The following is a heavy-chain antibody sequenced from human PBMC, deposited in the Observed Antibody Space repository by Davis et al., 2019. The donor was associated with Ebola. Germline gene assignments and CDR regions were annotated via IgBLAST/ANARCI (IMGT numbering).Heavy chain of an antibody. CDR2: ISSSDSYI. J-gene: IGHJ4*02. V-gene: IGHV3-21*01. CDR3: ARRLDFQF. Sequence: GGSLRLSCVASGFTFSTYWMTWVRQAPGKGLEWVSSISSSDSYIYYADSVKGRFTISRDNDKNSLYLQMNSLRAEDTAVYYCARRLDFQFWGQGTLVTVSS. CDR1: GFTFSTYW. D-gene: IGHD1-1*01.